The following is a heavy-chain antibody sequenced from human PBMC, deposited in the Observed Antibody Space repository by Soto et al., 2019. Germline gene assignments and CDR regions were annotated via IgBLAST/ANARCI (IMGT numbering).Heavy chain of an antibody. CDR3: AKVVICSGGSCYYHTDV. CDR2: ISGSGGST. J-gene: IGHJ6*03. V-gene: IGHV3-23*01. CDR1: GLTFSSYA. D-gene: IGHD2-15*01. Sequence: PGGSLRLSWAASGLTFSSYAMTWVRQAPGKGLEWVSAISGSGGSTFYADSMRGRFTISRDNSKNTLYLQMNSLRAEDTAVYYCAKVVICSGGSCYYHTDVWGKGTMVTVSS.